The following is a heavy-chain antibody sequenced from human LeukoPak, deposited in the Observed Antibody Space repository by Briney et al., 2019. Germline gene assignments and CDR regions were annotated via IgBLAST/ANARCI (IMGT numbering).Heavy chain of an antibody. Sequence: APVKVSCKASAGTFNTYDISWVRQAPGQGLEWMGRITPLSATPSQSQWIQGRVTITADISTNTVFLDLSSLRSEDTALYFCAGDPPGTPVGFDVWGQGTMVTVSS. CDR2: ITPLSATP. CDR3: AGDPPGTPVGFDV. D-gene: IGHD3-10*01. V-gene: IGHV1-69*06. J-gene: IGHJ3*01. CDR1: AGTFNTYD.